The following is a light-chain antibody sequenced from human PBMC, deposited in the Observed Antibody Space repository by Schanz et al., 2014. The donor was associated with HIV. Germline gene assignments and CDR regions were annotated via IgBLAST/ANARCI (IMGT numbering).Light chain of an antibody. CDR2: GAS. Sequence: EIVLTQSPATLSLSPGERATLSCRASQSVSTYLAWYQQKPGQAPRLLIYGASTRVTGIPARFSGSGSGTEFTLTISSLQSEDVAVYYCQQYYSTLTWTFGQGTKVEIK. J-gene: IGKJ1*01. V-gene: IGKV3-15*01. CDR3: QQYYSTLTWT. CDR1: QSVSTY.